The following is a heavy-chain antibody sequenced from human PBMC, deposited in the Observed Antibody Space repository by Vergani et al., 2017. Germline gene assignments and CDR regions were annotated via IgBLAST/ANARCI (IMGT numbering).Heavy chain of an antibody. D-gene: IGHD3-3*01. CDR1: GYTFTSYD. CDR2: MNPNSGNT. J-gene: IGHJ6*02. Sequence: QVPLVQSGAEVKKPGASVKVSCKASGYTFTSYDINWVRQATGQGLEWMGWMNPNSGNTGYAQKFQGRVTMTRNTSISTAYMELSSLRSEDTAVYYCARGPKTIFGVVIIWGSYYYYGMDVWGQGTTVTVSS. CDR3: ARGPKTIFGVVIIWGSYYYYGMDV. V-gene: IGHV1-8*01.